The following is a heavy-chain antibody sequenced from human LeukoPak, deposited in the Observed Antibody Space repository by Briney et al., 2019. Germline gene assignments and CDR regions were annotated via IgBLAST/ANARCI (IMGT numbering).Heavy chain of an antibody. CDR2: IDADGSSA. Sequence: GRSLRLSCAASGFTFSYYWMHWVRQAPGKGLVWVSRIDADGSSATYADSVKGRFTISRDNAKNTLYLQMNSLRAEDTAVYYCVREGGYDPFEYWGQGTLVTVSS. D-gene: IGHD5-12*01. CDR3: VREGGYDPFEY. V-gene: IGHV3-74*01. J-gene: IGHJ4*02. CDR1: GFTFSYYW.